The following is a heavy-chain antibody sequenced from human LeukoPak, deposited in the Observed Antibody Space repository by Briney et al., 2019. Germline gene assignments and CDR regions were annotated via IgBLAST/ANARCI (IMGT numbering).Heavy chain of an antibody. V-gene: IGHV1-69*04. Sequence: SVKVSCKASGGTFSSYAISLVRQAPGQGLEWMGRIIPIFGIANYAQKFQGRVTITADKSTSTAYMELSSLRPEDTAVYYCASWFRYCSGGSCYNGMDVWGQGTTVTVSS. D-gene: IGHD2-15*01. CDR2: IIPIFGIA. CDR3: ASWFRYCSGGSCYNGMDV. J-gene: IGHJ6*02. CDR1: GGTFSSYA.